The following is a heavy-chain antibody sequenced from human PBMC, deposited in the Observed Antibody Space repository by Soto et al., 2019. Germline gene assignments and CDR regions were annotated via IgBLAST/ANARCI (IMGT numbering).Heavy chain of an antibody. CDR1: GYSFTSYW. Sequence: PGESLKISCKGSGYSFTSYWIGWVRQMPGKGLEWMGIIYPGDSDTRYSPSFQGQVTISADKSISTAYLQWSSLKTSDTAMYYCARTSAAGKYYYGMDVWGQGTTVTVSS. J-gene: IGHJ6*02. D-gene: IGHD6-13*01. V-gene: IGHV5-51*01. CDR3: ARTSAAGKYYYGMDV. CDR2: IYPGDSDT.